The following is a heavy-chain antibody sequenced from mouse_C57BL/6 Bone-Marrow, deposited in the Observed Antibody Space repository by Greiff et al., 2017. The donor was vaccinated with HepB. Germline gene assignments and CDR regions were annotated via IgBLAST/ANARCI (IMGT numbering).Heavy chain of an antibody. CDR3: ARGWLLLLAMDY. J-gene: IGHJ4*01. D-gene: IGHD2-3*01. CDR1: GYTFTDYY. Sequence: EVQLQQSGPVLVKPGASVKMSCKASGYTFTDYYMNWVKQSHGKSLEWIGVINPYNGGTSYNQKFKGKATLTVDKSSSTAYMELNSLTSEDSAVYYCARGWLLLLAMDYWGQGTSVTVSS. V-gene: IGHV1-19*01. CDR2: INPYNGGT.